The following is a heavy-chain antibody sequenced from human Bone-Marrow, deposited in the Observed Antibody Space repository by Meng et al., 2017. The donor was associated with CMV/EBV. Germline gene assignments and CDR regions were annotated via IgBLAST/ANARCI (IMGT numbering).Heavy chain of an antibody. J-gene: IGHJ4*02. CDR2: IYYSGST. CDR1: GGSISSSSYY. V-gene: IGHV4-39*07. Sequence: GSLRLSCTVSGGSISSSSYYWGWIRQPPGKGLEWIGSIYYSGSTYYNPSLKSRVTISVDTSKNQFSLKLSSVTAADTAVYYCARGSGLIAVAGRKPHFDYWGQGTLVTVSS. CDR3: ARGSGLIAVAGRKPHFDY. D-gene: IGHD6-19*01.